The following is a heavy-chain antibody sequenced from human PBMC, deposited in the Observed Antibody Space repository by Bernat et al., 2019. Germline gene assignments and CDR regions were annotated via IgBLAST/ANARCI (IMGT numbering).Heavy chain of an antibody. CDR3: ARDIWPDFWSGYYPPSNWFDP. Sequence: EVQLVESGGGLVKPGGSLRLSCAASGFTFSSYSMNWVRQAPGKGLEWGSSISSSSSYIYYADSVKGRFTISRDNAKNSLYLQMNSLRAEDTAVYYCARDIWPDFWSGYYPPSNWFDPWGQGTLVTVSS. CDR1: GFTFSSYS. J-gene: IGHJ5*02. CDR2: ISSSSSYI. V-gene: IGHV3-21*01. D-gene: IGHD3-3*01.